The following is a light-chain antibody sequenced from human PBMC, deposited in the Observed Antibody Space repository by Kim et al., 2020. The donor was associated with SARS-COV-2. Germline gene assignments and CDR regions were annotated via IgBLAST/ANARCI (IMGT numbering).Light chain of an antibody. V-gene: IGLV6-57*01. Sequence: GKTVTISCTRSSGSIASNYVQRYQQRPGSSPTTVIYEDNQRPSGVPDRFSGSIDSSSNSASLTISGLKTEDEADYYCQSYDSSNWVFGGGTQLTVL. CDR3: QSYDSSNWV. CDR1: SGSIASNY. J-gene: IGLJ3*02. CDR2: EDN.